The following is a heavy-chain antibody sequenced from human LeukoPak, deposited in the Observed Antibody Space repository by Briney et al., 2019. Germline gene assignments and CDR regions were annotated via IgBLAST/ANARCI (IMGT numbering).Heavy chain of an antibody. CDR1: GFTVSSNY. Sequence: PGGSLRLSCAASGFTVSSNYMSWVRQAPGKGLEWVAVMSFDGSNTYYADSVKGRFTISRDNSKNTLYLQMDSLRAEDTAVYYCARDGDDILTGFYDYWGQGTLVTVSS. CDR2: MSFDGSNT. J-gene: IGHJ4*02. CDR3: ARDGDDILTGFYDY. D-gene: IGHD3-9*01. V-gene: IGHV3-33*08.